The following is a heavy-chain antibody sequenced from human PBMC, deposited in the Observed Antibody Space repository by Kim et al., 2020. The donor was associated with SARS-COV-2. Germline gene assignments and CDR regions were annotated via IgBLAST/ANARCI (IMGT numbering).Heavy chain of an antibody. Sequence: GGSLRLSCEASGFTFSDFAMTWVRQAPGRGLDWVSSIRSDGTTEYADSVRGRFTISRDNSKNTLYLHLSSLRVEDTAVYHCAKVGRGWYLDSWGQGTPVTVSS. J-gene: IGHJ4*02. D-gene: IGHD6-19*01. CDR1: GFTFSDFA. CDR3: AKVGRGWYLDS. CDR2: IRSDGTT. V-gene: IGHV3-23*01.